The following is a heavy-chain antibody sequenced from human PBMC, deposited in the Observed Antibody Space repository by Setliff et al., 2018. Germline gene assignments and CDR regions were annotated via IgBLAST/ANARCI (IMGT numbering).Heavy chain of an antibody. J-gene: IGHJ4*02. CDR3: ATPHCSDGTCRYYFES. CDR2: IIPFFGNT. CDR1: GGTFGSSA. D-gene: IGHD2-15*01. Sequence: SVKVSCKVSGGTFGSSAFTWVRQAPGPGLEYMGGIIPFFGNTNYAQKFHGRLSITADESTNTVYMELSRLRSEDTAMYYCATPHCSDGTCRYYFESWGQGTLVTVSS. V-gene: IGHV1-69*13.